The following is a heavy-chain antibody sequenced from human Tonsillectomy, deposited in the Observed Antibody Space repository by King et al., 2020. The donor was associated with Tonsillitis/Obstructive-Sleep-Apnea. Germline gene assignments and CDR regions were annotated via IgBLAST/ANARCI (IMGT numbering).Heavy chain of an antibody. CDR1: GGSIVSTSYY. CDR3: SRQPQAPRPCTHRWFDQ. Sequence: LQLQESGPGLVKPSETLSLTCTVSGGSIVSTSYYWGWLRQPPGKGLEWIGSIYYSGSTYYNPSLKSRVTISVDTSKNQFSLKLSSVPAADTAVYYCSRQPQAPRPCTHRWFDQWGQGTLVSVSA. V-gene: IGHV4-39*01. J-gene: IGHJ5*02. D-gene: IGHD2-8*01. CDR2: IYYSGST.